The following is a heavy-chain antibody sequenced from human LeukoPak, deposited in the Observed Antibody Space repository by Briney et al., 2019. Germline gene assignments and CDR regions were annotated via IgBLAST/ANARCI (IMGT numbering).Heavy chain of an antibody. CDR3: ARDRKRQYYYDSSGYPRFDP. Sequence: SETLSLTCSVSGGSISGKYWSWIRQSPGKGLEWIGYIYYIGTTKYNPSLKSRVTISIDTSKNQFSLKLSSVTAADTAVYYCARDRKRQYYYDSSGYPRFDPWGQGTLVTVSS. J-gene: IGHJ5*02. V-gene: IGHV4-59*12. CDR2: IYYIGTT. D-gene: IGHD3-22*01. CDR1: GGSISGKY.